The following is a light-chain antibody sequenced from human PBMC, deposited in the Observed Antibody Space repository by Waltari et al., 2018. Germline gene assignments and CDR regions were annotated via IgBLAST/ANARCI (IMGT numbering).Light chain of an antibody. J-gene: IGKJ3*01. CDR1: QSVFYSSNNKNY. CDR3: QQYYSTPFT. CDR2: WAS. Sequence: DIVMTQSPDSLAVSLGERATINCKSSQSVFYSSNNKNYLGWYQQKPGLSPKLLIYWASTRESGVLDRFSGSGSGTDFTLTISSLQAEDVAVYYCQQYYSTPFTFGPGTKVDIK. V-gene: IGKV4-1*01.